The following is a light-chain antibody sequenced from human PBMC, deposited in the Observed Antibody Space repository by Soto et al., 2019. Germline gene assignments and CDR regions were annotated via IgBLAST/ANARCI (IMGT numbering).Light chain of an antibody. V-gene: IGLV2-14*03. CDR2: HVT. CDR3: SSYTSSTVYI. CDR1: SSDVGGYSY. Sequence: QCVLTRPASVSGAAGQAITISCTGTSSDVGGYSYVSWYQQHPGDAPKLMIYHVTNRPSGVSDRFSGSKSGNTASLTISGLQAEDEADYYCSSYTSSTVYIFGTGTKVTVL. J-gene: IGLJ1*01.